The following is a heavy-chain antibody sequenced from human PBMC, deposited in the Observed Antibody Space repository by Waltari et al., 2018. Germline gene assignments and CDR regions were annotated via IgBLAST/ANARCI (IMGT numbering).Heavy chain of an antibody. D-gene: IGHD2-15*01. CDR2: MSFDGSIK. CDR1: GFDFKNYA. Sequence: QMRLVESGGGVVQPGKSVGLLCTGSGFDFKNYAMHWVRQLPGRGLEWVAVMSFDGSIKYYADSVRGRFTISRDNSQNTLFLEMASLRREDTGLYYCTPTDFDVWGRGTLVTVSS. CDR3: TPTDFDV. J-gene: IGHJ5*02. V-gene: IGHV3-30-3*01.